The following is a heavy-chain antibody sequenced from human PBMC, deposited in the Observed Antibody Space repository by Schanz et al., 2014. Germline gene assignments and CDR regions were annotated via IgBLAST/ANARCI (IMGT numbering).Heavy chain of an antibody. J-gene: IGHJ3*02. CDR2: FMPFLGIT. CDR1: GDTFDNFG. D-gene: IGHD1-7*01. Sequence: QVQLVQSGAAVKKPGSSVKVSCKATGDTFDNFGISWGRQAPGQGPEWIGRFMPFLGITNLAQKFQDRVTMTADKATSTAYMELSGLRSEDTAMYYCARDRWNYEGGIFDIWGQGPMVTVSS. CDR3: ARDRWNYEGGIFDI. V-gene: IGHV1-69*04.